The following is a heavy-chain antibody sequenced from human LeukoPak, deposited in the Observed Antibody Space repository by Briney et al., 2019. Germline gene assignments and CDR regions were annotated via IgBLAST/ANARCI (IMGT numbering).Heavy chain of an antibody. CDR2: ISGSGGRT. V-gene: IGHV3-23*01. CDR3: AKVSRITMIVVVTPDAFDI. Sequence: GGSLRLSCAASRFTVSSNYMTWVRQAPGEGLEWVSIISGSGGRTYYADSVKGRFTISRDNSKNTLYLQMNSLRAEDTAVYYCAKVSRITMIVVVTPDAFDIWGQGTMVTVSS. CDR1: RFTVSSNY. J-gene: IGHJ3*02. D-gene: IGHD3-22*01.